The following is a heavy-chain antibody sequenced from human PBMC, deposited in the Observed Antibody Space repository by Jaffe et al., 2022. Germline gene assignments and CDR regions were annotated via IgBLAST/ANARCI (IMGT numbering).Heavy chain of an antibody. CDR1: GYTFTGYY. CDR2: INPNSGGT. D-gene: IGHD2-2*01. CDR3: ARDSGEVVVPAAIGGLDY. V-gene: IGHV1-2*06. Sequence: QVQLVQSGAEVKKPGASVKVSCKASGYTFTGYYMHWVRQAPGQGLEWMGRINPNSGGTNYAQKFQGRVTMTRDTSISTAYMELSRLRSDDTAVYYCARDSGEVVVPAAIGGLDYWGQGTLVTVSS. J-gene: IGHJ4*02.